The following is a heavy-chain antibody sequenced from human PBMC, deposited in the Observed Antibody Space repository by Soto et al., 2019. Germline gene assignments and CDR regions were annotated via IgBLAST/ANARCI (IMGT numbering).Heavy chain of an antibody. CDR2: ISGSGGST. Sequence: GGSLRLSCAASGFTFSSYAMSWVRQAPGKGLEWVSAISGSGGSTYYAYSVKGRFTISRDNSKNTLYLQMNSLRAEDMAVNYCAKENKEWTVAARAHLFDYWGQGTLVTVSS. J-gene: IGHJ4*02. CDR3: AKENKEWTVAARAHLFDY. CDR1: GFTFSSYA. V-gene: IGHV3-23*01. D-gene: IGHD6-6*01.